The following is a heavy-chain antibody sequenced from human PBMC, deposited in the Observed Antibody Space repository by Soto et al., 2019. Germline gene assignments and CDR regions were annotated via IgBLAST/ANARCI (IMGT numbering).Heavy chain of an antibody. V-gene: IGHV1-24*01. J-gene: IGHJ6*02. Sequence: ASVKVSCKVSGYTLTELSMHWVRQAPGKGLEWMGGFDPEDGETIYAQKFQGRVTMTEDTSTDTAYMELSSLRSEDTAVYYCARLPMWWGSYLDSYYGMDVWGQGTTVTVSS. CDR2: FDPEDGET. CDR3: ARLPMWWGSYLDSYYGMDV. D-gene: IGHD3-16*01. CDR1: GYTLTELS.